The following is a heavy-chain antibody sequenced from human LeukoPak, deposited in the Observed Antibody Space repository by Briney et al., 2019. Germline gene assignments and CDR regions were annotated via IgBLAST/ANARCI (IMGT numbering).Heavy chain of an antibody. CDR3: ARDRGRGNYGGRGWFDP. J-gene: IGHJ5*02. CDR1: GLTFSSYA. D-gene: IGHD4-23*01. Sequence: GSLRLSCAAPGLTFSSYAMSWVRQAPGKGLEWVSAISGSGDSTCYADSVKGRFTISRDNSKNTLYLQMNSLRAEDTAVYYCARDRGRGNYGGRGWFDPWGQGTLVTVSS. V-gene: IGHV3-23*01. CDR2: ISGSGDST.